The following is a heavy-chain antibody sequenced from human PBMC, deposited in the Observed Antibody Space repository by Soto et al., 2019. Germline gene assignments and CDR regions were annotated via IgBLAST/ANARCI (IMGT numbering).Heavy chain of an antibody. J-gene: IGHJ4*02. Sequence: PGGSLRLSCAASGFTFGTYWMDWVRQTPGKGLEWVANINQDGSKKNYVDSVKGRFTISRDNAKNSLYLQMSSLTAEDSALYYCSRSLNSWGQGTLVTVSS. CDR1: GFTFGTYW. CDR2: INQDGSKK. V-gene: IGHV3-7*01. CDR3: SRSLNS.